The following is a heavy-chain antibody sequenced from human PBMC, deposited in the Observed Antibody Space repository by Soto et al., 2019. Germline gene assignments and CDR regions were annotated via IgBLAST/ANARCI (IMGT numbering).Heavy chain of an antibody. CDR2: IYPSESHT. V-gene: IGHV5-51*01. D-gene: IGHD3-3*01. J-gene: IGHJ4*02. CDR1: GYNFAGFS. CDR3: ARGGVSTRTFDY. Sequence: GESLKISCKGSGYNFAGFSIAWVRQMPGKGMELMGIIYPSESHTRYRPSFQGQVTISADKSISSAYLQWSSLRASDTAMYYCARGGVSTRTFDYWGQGTTVTVSS.